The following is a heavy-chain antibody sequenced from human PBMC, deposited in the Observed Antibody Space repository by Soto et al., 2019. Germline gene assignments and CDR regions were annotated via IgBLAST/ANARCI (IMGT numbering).Heavy chain of an antibody. J-gene: IGHJ4*02. V-gene: IGHV3-30-3*01. CDR2: ISYNGREI. CDR1: GFSFGSYA. Sequence: GGSLRLSCEVSGFSFGSYAFHWVRQAPGKGLEWLSVISYNGREIYYADSVKGRFTISRDNAKNSLYLQMNSLRDEDTAVYYCARDRGYSSSPGYYFDYWGQGTLVTVSS. D-gene: IGHD6-6*01. CDR3: ARDRGYSSSPGYYFDY.